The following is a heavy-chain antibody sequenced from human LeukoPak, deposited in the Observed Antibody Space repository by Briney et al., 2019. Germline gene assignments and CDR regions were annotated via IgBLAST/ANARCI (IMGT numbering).Heavy chain of an antibody. D-gene: IGHD1-26*01. CDR2: IYYSGST. CDR3: VRSGLVGGPFDY. V-gene: IGHV4-39*01. CDR1: GGSISSSRYY. J-gene: IGHJ4*02. Sequence: KASETLSLTCTVSGGSISSSRYYWGWIRQPPGKGLEWIGSIYYSGSTYNNPSLKSQVTISVDTSKNQFSLKLTSVTAAYTAVYFCVRSGLVGGPFDYWGQGTLVTVSS.